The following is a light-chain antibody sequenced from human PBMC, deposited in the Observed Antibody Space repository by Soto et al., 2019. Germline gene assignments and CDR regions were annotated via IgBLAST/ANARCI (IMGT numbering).Light chain of an antibody. CDR2: AAS. CDR1: QGISSY. CDR3: QQYNSYPIT. Sequence: AIRMTQSPSSLSASTGDRVTITCRASQGISSYLAWYQQKPGXAPKLLIYAASTLQSGVPSRFSGSGSGTDCTLTISCLQSEDFATYYCQQYNSYPITFGQGTRLEIK. J-gene: IGKJ5*01. V-gene: IGKV1-8*01.